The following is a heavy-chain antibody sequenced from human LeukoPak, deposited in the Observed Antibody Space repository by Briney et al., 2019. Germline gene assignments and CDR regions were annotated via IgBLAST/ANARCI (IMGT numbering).Heavy chain of an antibody. CDR3: ARLSYYYYYMDV. D-gene: IGHD3-10*01. V-gene: IGHV4-38-2*01. CDR2: MYHTGST. J-gene: IGHJ6*03. CDR1: GFSISSDKY. Sequence: SETLSLTCAVSGFSISSDKYWGWIRQPPGKGLEWIGRMYHTGSTYYNPSLKSRVPISVDTSKNQFSLKLNSVTAADTAVYYCARLSYYYYYMDVWGRGTTVTVSS.